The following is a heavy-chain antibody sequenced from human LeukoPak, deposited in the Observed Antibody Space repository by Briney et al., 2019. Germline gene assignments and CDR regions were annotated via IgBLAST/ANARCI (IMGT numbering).Heavy chain of an antibody. CDR3: ARVRMSGWTLGYAFDI. Sequence: SCKASGYTFTGYYMHWVRQAPGKGLEWVAAISYDGPNKYYVDSVKGRFTISRDNSKNTLYLQMNSLRAEDTALYYCARVRMSGWTLGYAFDIWGQGTMVTVSS. V-gene: IGHV3-30*03. CDR1: GYTFTGYY. CDR2: ISYDGPNK. J-gene: IGHJ3*02. D-gene: IGHD6-19*01.